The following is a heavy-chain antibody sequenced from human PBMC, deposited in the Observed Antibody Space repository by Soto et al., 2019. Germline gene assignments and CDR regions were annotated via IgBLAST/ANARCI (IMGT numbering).Heavy chain of an antibody. CDR1: GGSISSSGYY. CDR2: IYYSGTT. CDR3: ATSAEYHGSGSYCFDD. Sequence: LSLPCTVSGGSISSSGYYWVWILQPPGKRLEWIGSIYYSGTTYYNPSLGSRVTMSVDTSKNQISLKLNYVAAADRAVYYCATSAEYHGSGSYCFDDWGQGSMVTVSS. V-gene: IGHV4-39*01. D-gene: IGHD3-10*01. J-gene: IGHJ4*02.